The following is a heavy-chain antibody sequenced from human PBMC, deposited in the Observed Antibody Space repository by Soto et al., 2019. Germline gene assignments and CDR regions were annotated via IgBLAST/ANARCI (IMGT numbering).Heavy chain of an antibody. CDR1: GFSLSDYW. CDR3: QSEVAGASSY. CDR2: INQDGSVK. J-gene: IGHJ4*02. D-gene: IGHD2-2*01. Sequence: GGSLRLSCAASGFSLSDYWMSWVRQAPGKGLEWVANINQDGSVKYYVDSVKGRFTISRDNAKNSLYLQMNSLTAEDTAVYYCQSEVAGASSYWGQGTVVTVSS. V-gene: IGHV3-7*01.